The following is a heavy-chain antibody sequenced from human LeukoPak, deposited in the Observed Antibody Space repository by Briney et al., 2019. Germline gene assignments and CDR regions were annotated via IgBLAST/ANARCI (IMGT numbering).Heavy chain of an antibody. V-gene: IGHV4-4*07. CDR3: ARAPTAYCLSTNCQPYFDY. D-gene: IGHD2-2*01. CDR1: GGSIGTYY. CDR2: IYTGGST. Sequence: PSETLSLTCSVSGGSIGTYYWSWIRQPAGKGLEWIGRIYTGGSTNYNPSLKSRVTLSIETPKNQFSLELTSVTAADTAVYYCARAPTAYCLSTNCQPYFDYWGQGILVTVSS. J-gene: IGHJ4*02.